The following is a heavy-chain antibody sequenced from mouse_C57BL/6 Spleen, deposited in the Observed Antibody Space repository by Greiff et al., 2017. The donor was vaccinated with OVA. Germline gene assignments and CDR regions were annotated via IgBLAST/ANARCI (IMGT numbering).Heavy chain of an antibody. J-gene: IGHJ1*03. CDR1: GFTFSDYG. CDR3: ARRYYGSSYWYFDV. V-gene: IGHV5-17*01. CDR2: ISSGSSTI. D-gene: IGHD1-1*01. Sequence: EVKLVESGGGLVKPGGSLKLSCAASGFTFSDYGMHWVRQAPEKGLEWVAYISSGSSTIYYADTVKGRFTISRDNAKNTLFLQMTRLRSEDTAMYYGARRYYGSSYWYFDVWGTGTTVTVSS.